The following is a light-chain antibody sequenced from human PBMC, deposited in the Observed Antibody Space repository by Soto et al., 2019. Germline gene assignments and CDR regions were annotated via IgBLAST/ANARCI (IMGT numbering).Light chain of an antibody. Sequence: EIVLTQSPATLSLSPGERATLSCRASQSVGSFLARYQQKSGQAPRLLIYDASNRAPGIPARFIGSVSGTDFALTISSLEHEDFAVYYCQHLSNWLGTFGPGTKVDIK. V-gene: IGKV3-11*01. CDR3: QHLSNWLGT. CDR2: DAS. J-gene: IGKJ3*01. CDR1: QSVGSF.